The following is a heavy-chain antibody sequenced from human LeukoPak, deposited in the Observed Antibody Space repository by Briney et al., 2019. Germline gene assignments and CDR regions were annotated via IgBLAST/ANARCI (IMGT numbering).Heavy chain of an antibody. D-gene: IGHD1-26*01. V-gene: IGHV3-74*01. J-gene: IGHJ6*03. CDR1: GFIVNSNL. CDR2: INSDGSST. CDR3: ARVSSGSYFGYYYYYMDV. Sequence: GGPLRLSCAASGFIVNSNLMSWVRQAPGKGLVWVSRINSDGSSTSYADSVKGRFTISRDNAKNTLYLQMNSLRAEDTAVYYCARVSSGSYFGYYYYYMDVWGKGTTVTVSS.